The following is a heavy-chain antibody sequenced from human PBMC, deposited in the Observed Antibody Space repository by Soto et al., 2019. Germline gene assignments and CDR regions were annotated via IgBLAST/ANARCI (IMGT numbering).Heavy chain of an antibody. V-gene: IGHV2-5*02. CDR2: IYWDGDK. Sequence: QITLKESGPTLVKPTQTLTLTCTFSGFSLSTSGVGVGWIRQPPGKALEWLALIYWDGDKRCSPSLKSRHNITKDASKNKQVLTRPNMDPGDTATYYCAHHGVRHQLGFYDHDDLDVWGPGATVTVSS. J-gene: IGHJ6*02. CDR3: AHHGVRHQLGFYDHDDLDV. D-gene: IGHD6-13*01. CDR1: GFSLSTSGVG.